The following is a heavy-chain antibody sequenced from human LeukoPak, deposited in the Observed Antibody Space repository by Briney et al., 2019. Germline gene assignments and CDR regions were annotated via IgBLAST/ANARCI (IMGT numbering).Heavy chain of an antibody. CDR1: GFTFSSYA. Sequence: GGSLRLSCAASGFTFSSYAMSWVRQAPGKGLEWVSAISGSGGSTYYADSVKGRFTISRDNSKNTLYLQMNSLRAEDTAVYCCAKDSSSWYRGTIDYWGQGTLVTVSS. CDR3: AKDSSSWYRGTIDY. D-gene: IGHD6-13*01. J-gene: IGHJ4*02. V-gene: IGHV3-23*01. CDR2: ISGSGGST.